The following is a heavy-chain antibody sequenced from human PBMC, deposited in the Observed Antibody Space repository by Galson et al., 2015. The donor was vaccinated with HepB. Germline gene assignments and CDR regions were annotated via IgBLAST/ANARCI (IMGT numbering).Heavy chain of an antibody. D-gene: IGHD2-8*01. CDR3: ARDRTEYCTNGKCWSGY. CDR2: IYNGNT. V-gene: IGHV1-18*01. Sequence: SVKVSCKASGYTFSTYGISWVRQAPGQGLEWMGWIYNGNTNNAQKYQVRVTMTTNTSTNTAYLELRRLRSDDTVVYDCARDRTEYCTNGKCWSGYWGQGTLVTVSS. CDR1: GYTFSTYG. J-gene: IGHJ4*02.